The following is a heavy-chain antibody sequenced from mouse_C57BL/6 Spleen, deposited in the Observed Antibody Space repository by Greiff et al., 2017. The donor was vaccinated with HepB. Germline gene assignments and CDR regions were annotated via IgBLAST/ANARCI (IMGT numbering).Heavy chain of an antibody. Sequence: VQLQQSGPELVKPGASVKISCKASGYAFSSSWMNWVKQRPGKGLEWIGRIYPGDGDTNYNGTLKGKATLTADKSSSTAYMQLSSLTSEDSAVYCCARDGSSFWFAYWGQGTLVTVSA. D-gene: IGHD1-1*01. V-gene: IGHV1-82*01. CDR1: GYAFSSSW. CDR3: ARDGSSFWFAY. J-gene: IGHJ3*01. CDR2: IYPGDGDT.